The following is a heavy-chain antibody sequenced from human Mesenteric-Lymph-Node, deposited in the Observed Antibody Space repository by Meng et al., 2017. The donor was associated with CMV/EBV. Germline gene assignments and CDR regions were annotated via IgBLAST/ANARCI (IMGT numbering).Heavy chain of an antibody. D-gene: IGHD3-10*01. CDR1: GYSISSGYY. V-gene: IGHV4-38-2*02. J-gene: IGHJ5*02. CDR3: ARDRRASYYYGSGSYYPGGRFDP. CDR2: IYHSGST. Sequence: SETLSLTCAVSGYSISSGYYWGWIRQPSGKGLEWIGSIYHSGSTYYNSSLKSRITISVDTSKNQFSLKLSSVTAADTAVYYCARDRRASYYYGSGSYYPGGRFDPWGQGTLVTVSS.